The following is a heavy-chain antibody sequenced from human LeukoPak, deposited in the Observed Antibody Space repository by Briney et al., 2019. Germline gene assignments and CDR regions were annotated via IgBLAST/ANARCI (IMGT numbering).Heavy chain of an antibody. CDR3: ARVRGGYNSGWYSY. CDR2: ISYDGSNK. CDR1: GFTFSPYA. J-gene: IGHJ4*02. Sequence: GGSLRLSCAASGFTFSPYAMHWVRQAPGKGLEWVALISYDGSNKYYADSVKGRFTISRDNSKNTLYLQMSSLRAEDTAVYYCARVRGGYNSGWYSYWGQGTLVTVSS. V-gene: IGHV3-30-3*01. D-gene: IGHD6-19*01.